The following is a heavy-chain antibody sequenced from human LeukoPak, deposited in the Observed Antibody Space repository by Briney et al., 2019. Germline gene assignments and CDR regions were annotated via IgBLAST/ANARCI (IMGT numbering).Heavy chain of an antibody. J-gene: IGHJ4*02. CDR3: AKRPFSTDWHYYFDH. V-gene: IGHV3-23*01. CDR2: ITGSGGSA. CDR1: GFTFSSYA. D-gene: IGHD6-19*01. Sequence: PGGSLRLSCAASGFTFSSYAMSWVRQAPGKGLEWVSTITGSGGSAYYTDSVKGRFTVSRDNSKNTLYLQMNSLRAEDTAMYYCAKRPFSTDWHYYFDHWGQGALVTVSS.